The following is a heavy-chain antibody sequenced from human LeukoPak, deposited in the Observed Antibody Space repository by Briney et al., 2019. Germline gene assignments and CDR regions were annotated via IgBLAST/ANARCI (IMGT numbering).Heavy chain of an antibody. CDR3: ARGFSSGWYSRHTEYFDY. J-gene: IGHJ4*02. CDR1: GYTFTSYD. Sequence: SVKVSCKASGYTFTSYDINWVRQATGQGLEWMGWMNPNSGNTGYAQKFQGRVTMTRNTSISTAYMELSSLRSEDTAVYYCARGFSSGWYSRHTEYFDYWGQGTLVTVSS. D-gene: IGHD6-19*01. V-gene: IGHV1-8*01. CDR2: MNPNSGNT.